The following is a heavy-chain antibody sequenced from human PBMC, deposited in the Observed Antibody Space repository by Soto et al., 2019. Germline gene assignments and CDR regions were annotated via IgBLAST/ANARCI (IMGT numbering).Heavy chain of an antibody. CDR2: INPYRGGT. J-gene: IGHJ6*02. CDR3: VRLRQQLVTNRLYYYGMDV. Sequence: ASVKVSCKASGYNFTDYYMHWVRQAPGQGLEWMGWINPYRGGTRYAQNFRGSVTMTWDTSLNTAYMELTRLTSDDSASYYCVRLRQQLVTNRLYYYGMDVWGQLTMVTVS. CDR1: GYNFTDYY. V-gene: IGHV1-2*04. D-gene: IGHD6-13*01.